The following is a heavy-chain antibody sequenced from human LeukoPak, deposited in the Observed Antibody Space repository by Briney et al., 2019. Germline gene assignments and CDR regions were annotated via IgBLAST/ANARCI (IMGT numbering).Heavy chain of an antibody. Sequence: SVKVSCKXSGGTFSSYAISWVRQAPRQGLEWMGGIIPIFGTANYAQKFQGRVTITTDESTSTAYMELSSLRSEDTAVYYCARGDLEVKALDYWGQGTLVTVSS. CDR1: GGTFSSYA. CDR2: IIPIFGTA. D-gene: IGHD4-23*01. CDR3: ARGDLEVKALDY. V-gene: IGHV1-69*05. J-gene: IGHJ4*02.